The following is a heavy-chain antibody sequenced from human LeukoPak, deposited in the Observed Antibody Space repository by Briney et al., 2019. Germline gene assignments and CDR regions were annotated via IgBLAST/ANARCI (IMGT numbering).Heavy chain of an antibody. V-gene: IGHV1-2*02. CDR3: ARVYADPYYYDSSGYPDY. CDR1: GYTFTGYY. D-gene: IGHD3-22*01. Sequence: GAPVKVSCKASGYTFTGYYMHWVRQAPGQGLEWMGWINPNSGGTNYAQKFQGRVTMTRDTSISTAYMELSRLRSDDTAVYYCARVYADPYYYDSSGYPDYWGQGTLVTVSS. CDR2: INPNSGGT. J-gene: IGHJ4*02.